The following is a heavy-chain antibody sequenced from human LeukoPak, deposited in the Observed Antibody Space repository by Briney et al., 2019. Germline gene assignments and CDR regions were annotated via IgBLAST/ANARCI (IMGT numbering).Heavy chain of an antibody. CDR3: ALRGTIPYYYYMDV. CDR1: GFTFDDYA. V-gene: IGHV3-9*01. J-gene: IGHJ6*03. CDR2: ISWNSGSI. Sequence: GGSLGLSCAASGFTFDDYAMHWVRQAPGKGLEWVSGISWNSGSIGYADSVKGRFTISRDNAKNSLYLQVNSLRAEDTAVYYCALRGTIPYYYYMDVWGKGTTVTVSS. D-gene: IGHD5-24*01.